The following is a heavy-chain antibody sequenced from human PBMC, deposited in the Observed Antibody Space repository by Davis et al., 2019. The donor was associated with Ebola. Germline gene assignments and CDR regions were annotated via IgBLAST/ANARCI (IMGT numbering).Heavy chain of an antibody. D-gene: IGHD2-15*01. CDR1: GFTFSSYA. CDR2: ISYDGSNK. Sequence: GESLKISCAASGFTFSSYAMHWVRQAPGKGLEWVAVISYDGSNKYYADSVKGRFTVSRDNSKNTLYLHMNSLRAEDTAVYYCAKERLMGVVVVAATQGMDVWGQGTTVTVSS. V-gene: IGHV3-30*04. CDR3: AKERLMGVVVVAATQGMDV. J-gene: IGHJ6*02.